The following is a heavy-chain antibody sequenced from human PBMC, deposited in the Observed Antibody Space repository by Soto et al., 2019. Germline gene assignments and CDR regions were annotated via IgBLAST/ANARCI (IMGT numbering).Heavy chain of an antibody. CDR3: ATKDGSGSTHFEY. D-gene: IGHD3-10*01. CDR2: TIPMLGMS. V-gene: IGHV1-69*02. CDR1: GDTFNFYT. J-gene: IGHJ4*02. Sequence: QVQLVQSGAEVKKPGSPVRVSCTASGDTFNFYTISWVRQVPGQGPEWMGRTIPMLGMSNYAQKFQGRVTIMADKSTSTVYMNLSGLRSEDTAVYYCATKDGSGSTHFEYWGQGTLVTVSS.